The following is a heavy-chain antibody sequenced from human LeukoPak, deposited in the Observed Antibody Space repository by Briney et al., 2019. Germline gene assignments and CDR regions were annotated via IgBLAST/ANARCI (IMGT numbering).Heavy chain of an antibody. J-gene: IGHJ5*02. Sequence: ASVKVSCKASGFTFTNYDINWVRQATGQGLDWIGWMNPRNGNTGYAQKFQGRVTMTRDTSISTAYMELRSLRSEDTAVYYCAGKTNDWFDPWGQGTLVTVSS. CDR1: GFTFTNYD. D-gene: IGHD2-8*01. CDR3: AGKTNDWFDP. CDR2: MNPRNGNT. V-gene: IGHV1-8*01.